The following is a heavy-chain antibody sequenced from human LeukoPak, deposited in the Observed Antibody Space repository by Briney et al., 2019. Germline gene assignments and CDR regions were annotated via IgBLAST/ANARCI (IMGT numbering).Heavy chain of an antibody. Sequence: NPGGTLRLSCAASGFTFSSYSMNWVSQAPGKGLEWVSSISSSSSNIYYADSVKGRFTISRDNAKNSLYLQMNSLTAEDTAVYYCAGHRHIVVVPAAFDDAFDIWGQGAMVTVSS. J-gene: IGHJ3*02. D-gene: IGHD2-2*01. CDR1: GFTFSSYS. V-gene: IGHV3-21*01. CDR3: AGHRHIVVVPAAFDDAFDI. CDR2: ISSSSSNI.